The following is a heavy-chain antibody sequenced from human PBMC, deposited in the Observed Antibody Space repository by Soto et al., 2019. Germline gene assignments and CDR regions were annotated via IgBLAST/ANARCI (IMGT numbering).Heavy chain of an antibody. V-gene: IGHV4-34*01. J-gene: IGHJ4*02. D-gene: IGHD3-10*01. Sequence: SETLSLTCAVYGGSFSGYYWRWIRQPPGKGLEWIGEINHSGSTNYNPSLKSRVTISVDTSKNQFSLKLSSVTAADTAVYYCARARYVYGSGSYYGTFDYWGQGTLVTVSS. CDR3: ARARYVYGSGSYYGTFDY. CDR2: INHSGST. CDR1: GGSFSGYY.